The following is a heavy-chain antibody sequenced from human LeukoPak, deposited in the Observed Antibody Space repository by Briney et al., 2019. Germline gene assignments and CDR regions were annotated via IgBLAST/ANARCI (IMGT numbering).Heavy chain of an antibody. V-gene: IGHV3-21*06. CDR3: AAFYDAETTNYSSFEF. Sequence: GGSLRLSCAASGFSFSYYTVNWVRQAPGRGLEWVSSISSVRNYKNYADSMRGRFTISRDKAKSTLYLQMNNLRVEDTAVYYCAAFYDAETTNYSSFEFWGQGTLVTVSS. D-gene: IGHD2/OR15-2a*01. J-gene: IGHJ4*02. CDR2: ISSVRNYK. CDR1: GFSFSYYT.